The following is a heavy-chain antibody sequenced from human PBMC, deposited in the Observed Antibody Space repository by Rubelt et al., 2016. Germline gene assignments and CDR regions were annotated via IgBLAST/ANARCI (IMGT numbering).Heavy chain of an antibody. V-gene: IGHV3-66*01. D-gene: IGHD3-22*01. J-gene: IGHJ6*02. CDR3: TTYYYDSSGYYYYYYGMDV. Sequence: EWVSVIYSGGSTYYADSVKGRFTISRDNSKNTLYLQMNSLRAEDTAVYYCTTYYYDSSGYYYYYYGMDVWGQGTTVTVSS. CDR2: IYSGGST.